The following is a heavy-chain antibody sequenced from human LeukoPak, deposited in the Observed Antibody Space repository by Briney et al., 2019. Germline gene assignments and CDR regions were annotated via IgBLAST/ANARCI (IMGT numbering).Heavy chain of an antibody. Sequence: GGSLRLSCAASGFTVGNKFMYWVRQAPGKGLEWVSVIRSDGNRHYADSVEGRFSISRDDSKNTIYLQMNSLRAEDTAVYYCAREENGGVYDDGFDIWGQGTMVTVSS. CDR1: GFTVGNKF. CDR2: IRSDGNR. V-gene: IGHV3-53*01. J-gene: IGHJ3*02. CDR3: AREENGGVYDDGFDI. D-gene: IGHD5/OR15-5a*01.